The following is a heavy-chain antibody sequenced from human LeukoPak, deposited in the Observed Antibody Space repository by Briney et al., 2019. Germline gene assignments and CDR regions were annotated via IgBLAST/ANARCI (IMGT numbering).Heavy chain of an antibody. J-gene: IGHJ3*02. CDR2: IYSGGRT. CDR1: GFIVSSNY. Sequence: GGSLRLSCAASGFIVSSNYMSCVRQAPGKGLEWVSVIYSGGRTYYADSVKGRFTISRDNSRNTLYLQMNSLRAEDTAVYYCARGLGRELDGAFDIWGQGTMVTVSS. V-gene: IGHV3-53*01. CDR3: ARGLGRELDGAFDI. D-gene: IGHD3-10*01.